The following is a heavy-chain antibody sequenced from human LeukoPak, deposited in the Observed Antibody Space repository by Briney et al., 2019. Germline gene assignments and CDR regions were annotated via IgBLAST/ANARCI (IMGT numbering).Heavy chain of an antibody. Sequence: PGGSLRLSCAASGFTFSSYAMSWVRQAPGKGLEWVSGITWNNGEAGYAASVKGRFTISRDKAKNSLYLQMNSLRAEDMALYYCVSSGGSSAWAPNIWGQGTLVTVSS. CDR2: ITWNNGEA. J-gene: IGHJ4*02. CDR3: VSSGGSSAWAPNI. D-gene: IGHD6-19*01. CDR1: GFTFSSYA. V-gene: IGHV3-9*03.